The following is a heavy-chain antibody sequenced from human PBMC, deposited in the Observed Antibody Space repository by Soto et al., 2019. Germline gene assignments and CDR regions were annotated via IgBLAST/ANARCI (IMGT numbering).Heavy chain of an antibody. CDR2: IYYSGST. CDR1: GGSISSYY. CDR3: ARRYGDAFDF. V-gene: IGHV4-59*08. D-gene: IGHD4-17*01. Sequence: SETLSLTCTVSGGSISSYYRSWIRQPPGKGLEWIGYIYYSGSTNYNPSLRSRVTISVDTSKNQFSLKLSSVTAADTAVYYCARRYGDAFDFWGQGTLVTVSS. J-gene: IGHJ4*02.